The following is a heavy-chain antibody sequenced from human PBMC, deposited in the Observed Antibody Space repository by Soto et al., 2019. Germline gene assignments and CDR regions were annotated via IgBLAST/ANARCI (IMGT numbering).Heavy chain of an antibody. Sequence: PSETLSLTCAVYGGSFSGYYWSWIRQPPGKGLEWIGEINHSGSTNYNPSLKSRVTISVDTSKNQFSLKLSSVTAADTAVCYCARGGARITIFGVVNNYYYYGMDVWGQGTTVTVSS. CDR3: ARGGARITIFGVVNNYYYYGMDV. CDR2: INHSGST. V-gene: IGHV4-34*01. J-gene: IGHJ6*02. D-gene: IGHD3-3*01. CDR1: GGSFSGYY.